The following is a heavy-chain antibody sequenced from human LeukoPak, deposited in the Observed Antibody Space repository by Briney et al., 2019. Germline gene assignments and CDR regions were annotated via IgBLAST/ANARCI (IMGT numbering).Heavy chain of an antibody. CDR2: IYSGGST. J-gene: IGHJ4*02. V-gene: IGHV3-53*01. CDR1: GFTVSSNY. Sequence: PGGSLRLSCAASGFTVSSNYMSWVRQAPGKGLEWVSVIYSGGSTYYADSVKGRFTISRDNSKNTLYLQMNSLRAEDTAVYYCARGLAVPRTRHFDYWGQGTLVTVSS. D-gene: IGHD6-19*01. CDR3: ARGLAVPRTRHFDY.